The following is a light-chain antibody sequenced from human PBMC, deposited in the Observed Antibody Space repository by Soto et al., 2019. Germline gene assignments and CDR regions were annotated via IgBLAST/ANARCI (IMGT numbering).Light chain of an antibody. Sequence: EIVMTQSPATLSVSPGERATFYCRASQSVSRNVAWYQQKPGQAPRLLIHDASTRATGISVRFSGSRSGTEFTLTISRLQSEDLAVYYCQQYNNWLWTFGQGTKVEIK. V-gene: IGKV3-15*01. CDR3: QQYNNWLWT. J-gene: IGKJ1*01. CDR1: QSVSRN. CDR2: DAS.